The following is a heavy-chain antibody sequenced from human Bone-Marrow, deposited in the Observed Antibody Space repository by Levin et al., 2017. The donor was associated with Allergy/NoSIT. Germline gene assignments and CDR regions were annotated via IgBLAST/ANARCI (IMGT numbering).Heavy chain of an antibody. CDR3: AKYLYPTTYGMDV. Sequence: PGGSLRLSCAASGFTFSSYGMHWVRQAPGKGLEWVAVISYDGSNKYYADSVKGRFTISRDNSKNTLYLQMNSLRAEDTAVYYCAKYLYPTTYGMDVWGQGTTVTVSS. CDR1: GFTFSSYG. CDR2: ISYDGSNK. D-gene: IGHD1-14*01. J-gene: IGHJ6*02. V-gene: IGHV3-30*18.